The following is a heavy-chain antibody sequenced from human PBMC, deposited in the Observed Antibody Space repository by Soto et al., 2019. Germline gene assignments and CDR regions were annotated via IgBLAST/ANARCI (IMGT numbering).Heavy chain of an antibody. CDR2: IYSDDDR. CDR3: AHFISSSWKQGGWFDP. J-gene: IGHJ5*02. CDR1: GFSLSASGVA. D-gene: IGHD6-13*01. Sequence: QITLKESGPTLMKPKQTLTLTCTFSGFSLSASGVAVGWIRQPPGRALEWLALIYSDDDRRYSPSLKSRLTITKDTAENRVVLSMTEMDPEDTGTYHCAHFISSSWKQGGWFDPWGQGTLITVSS. V-gene: IGHV2-5*02.